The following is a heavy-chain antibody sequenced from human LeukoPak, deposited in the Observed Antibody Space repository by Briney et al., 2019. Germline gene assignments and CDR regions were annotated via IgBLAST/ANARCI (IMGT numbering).Heavy chain of an antibody. Sequence: GESLKISCKGSGYTFNTYLIVWVRQMPGKGLEWMGIMYLGDSETRYSPSFQGQVTISADNYISTVFLQWSSLKASDTAMYYCVRHEGSISGWPFDYWGQGTLVTVSS. CDR3: VRHEGSISGWPFDY. CDR2: MYLGDSET. J-gene: IGHJ4*02. V-gene: IGHV5-51*01. D-gene: IGHD6-19*01. CDR1: GYTFNTYL.